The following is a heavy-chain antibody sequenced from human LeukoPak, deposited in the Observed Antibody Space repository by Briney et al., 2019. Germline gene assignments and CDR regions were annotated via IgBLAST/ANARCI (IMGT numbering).Heavy chain of an antibody. CDR2: IDSDGSST. D-gene: IGHD3-22*01. V-gene: IGHV3-74*01. CDR3: ARDWFYFDSSGYHRDAFDI. CDR1: GFTFSTYW. J-gene: IGHJ3*02. Sequence: APLRLSCAASGFTFSTYWMHWVRQPARKGVVWVSSIDSDGSSTDSAVSGKGRFTISRDNAKYTLYLQMNSLRAEDTAVYYGARDWFYFDSSGYHRDAFDIWGQGTMVTVSS.